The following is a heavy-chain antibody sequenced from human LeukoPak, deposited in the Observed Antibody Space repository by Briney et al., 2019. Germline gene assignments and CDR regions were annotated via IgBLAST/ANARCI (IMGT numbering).Heavy chain of an antibody. J-gene: IGHJ4*02. CDR3: AKPAKTDYTDY. CDR1: GFTFSNYA. D-gene: IGHD1-14*01. Sequence: GGSLRLSCAASGFTFSNYAMNWVRQAPGKGLEWVSAIRGSSGNTYYADSVKGRFTISRDNSKNTLYLQMNSLRAEDTALYYCAKPAKTDYTDYWGQGTLVTVSS. V-gene: IGHV3-23*01. CDR2: IRGSSGNT.